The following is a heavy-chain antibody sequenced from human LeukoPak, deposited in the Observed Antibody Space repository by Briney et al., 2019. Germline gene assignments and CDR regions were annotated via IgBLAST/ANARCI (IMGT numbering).Heavy chain of an antibody. V-gene: IGHV5-10-1*01. CDR3: APHRGGLEDLTFDP. D-gene: IGHD3-10*01. Sequence: KHGESLKISCKGSGYSFTSYWISWVRQMPGKGLEWMGRIDPSDSYTNYGPSFQGHVTISADKSISTAYLRWSSLKASDTAMYYCAPHRGGLEDLTFDPWGQGTLVTVSS. CDR1: GYSFTSYW. CDR2: IDPSDSYT. J-gene: IGHJ5*02.